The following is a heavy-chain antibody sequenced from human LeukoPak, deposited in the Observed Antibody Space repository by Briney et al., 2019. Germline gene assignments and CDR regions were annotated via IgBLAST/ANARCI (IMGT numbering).Heavy chain of an antibody. V-gene: IGHV3-33*08. CDR1: GFTFSTYG. D-gene: IGHD6-19*01. J-gene: IGHJ4*02. CDR2: IWFDGSIK. CDR3: ASAAGPFDN. Sequence: GGSLRLSCAASGFTFSTYGMHWVRQAPGKGLEWVAVIWFDGSIKYYADSVKGRFTISRDNSRNTLFLQMNSLRAEDTAVYYCASAAGPFDNWGQGTLVTVSS.